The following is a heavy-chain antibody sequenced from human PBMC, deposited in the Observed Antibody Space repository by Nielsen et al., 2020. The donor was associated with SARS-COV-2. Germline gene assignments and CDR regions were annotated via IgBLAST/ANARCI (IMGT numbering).Heavy chain of an antibody. CDR1: GYTFTSYY. Sequence: ASVKVSCKASGYTFTSYYVHWVRQAPGQGLEWMGIINPSGGSTSYAQKFQGRVTMTEDTSTDTAYMELSSLRSEDTAVYYCATVIGSNVLRYFDWAYWGQGTLVTVSS. J-gene: IGHJ4*02. CDR2: INPSGGST. D-gene: IGHD3-9*01. CDR3: ATVIGSNVLRYFDWAY. V-gene: IGHV1-46*01.